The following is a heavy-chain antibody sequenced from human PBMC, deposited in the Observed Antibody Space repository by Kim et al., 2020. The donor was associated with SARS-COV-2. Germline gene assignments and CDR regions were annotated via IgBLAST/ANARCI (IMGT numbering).Heavy chain of an antibody. J-gene: IGHJ5*02. V-gene: IGHV1-69*13. D-gene: IGHD3-10*01. CDR1: GGTFSSYA. CDR2: IIPIFGTA. Sequence: SVKVSCKASGGTFSSYAISWVRQAPGQGLEWMGGIIPIFGTANYAQKFQGRVTITADESTSTAYMELSSLRSEDTAVYYCARGDRAGFGEFTWGQGTLVTVSS. CDR3: ARGDRAGFGEFT.